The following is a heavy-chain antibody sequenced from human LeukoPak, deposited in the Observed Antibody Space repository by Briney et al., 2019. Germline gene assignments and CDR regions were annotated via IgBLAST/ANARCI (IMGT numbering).Heavy chain of an antibody. J-gene: IGHJ4*02. CDR1: GFTSIIYA. CDR3: SRRDY. Sequence: HPGGSLTPSCAASGFTSIIYAMSWVCPAPGKGLECVSVISGSGTINSISDSVKSRFSSSKHSSETTVYLHMYSLRAEDKAVYYCSRRDYWGQGTLVTVSS. V-gene: IGHV3-23*01. CDR2: ISGSGTIN. D-gene: IGHD5-24*01.